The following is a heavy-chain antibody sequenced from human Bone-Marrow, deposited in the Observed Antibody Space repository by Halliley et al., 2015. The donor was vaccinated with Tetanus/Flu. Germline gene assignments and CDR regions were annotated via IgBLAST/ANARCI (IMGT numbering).Heavy chain of an antibody. J-gene: IGHJ3*02. CDR2: ISSSSSYI. D-gene: IGHD2-15*01. Sequence: SLRLSCAASGFTFSSYSMNWVRQAPGKGLEWVSSISSSSSYIFYADSVKGRFTISRDNAKNSLYLEMNSLRVEDTAVYYCARDATMVGAGGDAFDIWGQGTMVTVSS. V-gene: IGHV3-21*01. CDR1: GFTFSSYS. CDR3: ARDATMVGAGGDAFDI.